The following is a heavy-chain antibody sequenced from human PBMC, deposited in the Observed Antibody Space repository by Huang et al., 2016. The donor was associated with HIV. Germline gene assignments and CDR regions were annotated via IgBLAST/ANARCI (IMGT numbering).Heavy chain of an antibody. J-gene: IGHJ4*02. CDR3: ARRFSSSSGYFDY. D-gene: IGHD6-6*01. CDR1: GYSFSSYW. CDR2: ICTDDSET. Sequence: VQLVQSGAEVKKPGESLKISCKGSGYSFSSYWIAWVRQMPGKGLEWMGLICTDDSETTYSPAFEGQVTISADKSIGTAYLQWSSLKASDTAMYYCARRFSSSSGYFDYWGQGSLVTVSS. V-gene: IGHV5-51*01.